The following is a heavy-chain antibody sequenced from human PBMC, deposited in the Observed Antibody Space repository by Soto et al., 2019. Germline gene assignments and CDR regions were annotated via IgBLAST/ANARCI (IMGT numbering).Heavy chain of an antibody. CDR2: VSSRVKT. Sequence: QVQLQESGPGLVKPSQTLSLTCTVSGAPINSGQFYWSWIRQQPGRGLEWIGFVSSRVKTYYNPSLKSLLIIPLDTSNNQFSLQLLSVPPADTAVYFCAREGGTGFSLFDYWGRGTLVTVSS. CDR3: AREGGTGFSLFDY. D-gene: IGHD6-19*01. CDR1: GAPINSGQFY. V-gene: IGHV4-31*01. J-gene: IGHJ4*02.